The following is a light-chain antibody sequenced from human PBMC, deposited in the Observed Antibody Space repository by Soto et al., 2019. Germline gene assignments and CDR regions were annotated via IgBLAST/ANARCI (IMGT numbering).Light chain of an antibody. Sequence: EIVLTQSPGTLSLSPGERVTLSCRASQSVSSSYLAWYQQKPGQAPRLLIYDASSRATGIPDRFSGSGSGTDFTLIISRLEPEDVAVYYCQHYDKSPMYTFGQGTKLEIK. CDR2: DAS. CDR3: QHYDKSPMYT. CDR1: QSVSSSY. V-gene: IGKV3-20*01. J-gene: IGKJ2*01.